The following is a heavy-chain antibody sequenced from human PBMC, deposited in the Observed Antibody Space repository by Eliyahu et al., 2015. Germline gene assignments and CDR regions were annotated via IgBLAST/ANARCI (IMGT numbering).Heavy chain of an antibody. CDR3: ARDRGDDYSNS. CDR2: ISSSSSYI. CDR1: GFTFSSYS. J-gene: IGHJ4*02. Sequence: EVQLVESGGGLVKPGGSLXLXCAAXGFTFSSYSMNWVRQAPGKGLEWVSSISSSSSYIYYADSVKGRFTISRDNAKNSLYLQMNSLRAEDTAVYYCARDRGDDYSNSWGQGTLVTVSS. D-gene: IGHD4-11*01. V-gene: IGHV3-21*01.